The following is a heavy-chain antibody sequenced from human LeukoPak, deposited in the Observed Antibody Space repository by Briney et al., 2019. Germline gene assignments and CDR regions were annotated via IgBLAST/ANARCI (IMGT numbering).Heavy chain of an antibody. V-gene: IGHV3-7*01. CDR2: IKEDGTEK. J-gene: IGHJ6*02. CDR1: GFTFSKNW. Sequence: GGSLRLSCVASGFTFSKNWVTWVRQAPGKGLEWVANIKEDGTEKYCVDSVKGRFTISRDNAKNSLYLQMNSLRDEDTAVYYCARDKNGYYYYGMDVWGQGTMVTVSS. D-gene: IGHD2-8*01. CDR3: ARDKNGYYYYGMDV.